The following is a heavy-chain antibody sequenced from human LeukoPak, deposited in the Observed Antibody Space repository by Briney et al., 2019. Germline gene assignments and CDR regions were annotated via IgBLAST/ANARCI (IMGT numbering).Heavy chain of an antibody. CDR1: GYSVSSGYY. CDR2: IYHTGTT. Sequence: SETLSLTCTVSGYSVSSGYYWGWIRQSPGKGLEWIGSIYHTGTTYYNPSLKSRVTISVDTSKNQFSLNLRSVTAADTAVYYCARALNYYDSSGYSNYGVFDYSGQGTLVTVSS. V-gene: IGHV4-38-2*02. J-gene: IGHJ4*02. D-gene: IGHD3-22*01. CDR3: ARALNYYDSSGYSNYGVFDY.